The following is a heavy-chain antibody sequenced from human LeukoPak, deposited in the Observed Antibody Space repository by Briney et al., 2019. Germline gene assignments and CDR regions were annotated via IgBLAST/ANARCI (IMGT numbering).Heavy chain of an antibody. CDR1: GFTFSSYA. V-gene: IGHV3-23*01. Sequence: SGGSLRLSCAASGFTFSSYAMSWVRQAPGKGLESVSAISGSGGSTYYADSVKGRFTISRDNSKNTLYLQMNSLRAEDTAVYYCAKVREYQLPYFDYWGQGTLVTVSS. D-gene: IGHD2-2*01. J-gene: IGHJ4*02. CDR2: ISGSGGST. CDR3: AKVREYQLPYFDY.